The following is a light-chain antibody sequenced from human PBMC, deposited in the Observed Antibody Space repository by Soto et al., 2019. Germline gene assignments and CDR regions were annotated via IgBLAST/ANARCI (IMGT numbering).Light chain of an antibody. V-gene: IGKV3-20*01. CDR3: QQYGSSGT. J-gene: IGKJ1*01. CDR1: QSVSSY. Sequence: EFVLTQSPGTLSLSPGERATLSCRASQSVSSYLAWYQQKPGQAPRLLIYDASNRATGIPARFSGSGSGTDFTLTISRLEPEDFAVYYCQQYGSSGTFGQGTKVDNK. CDR2: DAS.